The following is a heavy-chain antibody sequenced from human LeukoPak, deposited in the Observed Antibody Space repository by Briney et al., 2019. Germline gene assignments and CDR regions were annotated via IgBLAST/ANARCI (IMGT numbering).Heavy chain of an antibody. D-gene: IGHD2-2*01. CDR3: ARDHCSSRSCFFHWFDP. CDR2: IYYSGTS. CDR1: GDSIRDYS. V-gene: IGHV4-59*01. J-gene: IGHJ5*02. Sequence: PSETLSLTCTVSGDSIRDYSWSWIRQPPGKGLEWIGYIYYSGTSNYNPSLKSRVTLSVDTSKNQFSLRLTSVTAADTAVYYCARDHCSSRSCFFHWFDPWGQGTLVTVSS.